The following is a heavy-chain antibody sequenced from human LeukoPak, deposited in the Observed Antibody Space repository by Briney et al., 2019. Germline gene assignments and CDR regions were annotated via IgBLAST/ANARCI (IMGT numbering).Heavy chain of an antibody. V-gene: IGHV4-59*01. J-gene: IGHJ4*02. D-gene: IGHD4-17*01. Sequence: SETLSLTCTVSGGSISSYYWSWIRQPPGKGLEWIGYIYYSGSTNYNPSLKSRATISVDMSKNQFSLKLSSVTAADTAVYYCARGNDYGDYSLAWFDYWGQGTLVTVSS. CDR2: IYYSGST. CDR1: GGSISSYY. CDR3: ARGNDYGDYSLAWFDY.